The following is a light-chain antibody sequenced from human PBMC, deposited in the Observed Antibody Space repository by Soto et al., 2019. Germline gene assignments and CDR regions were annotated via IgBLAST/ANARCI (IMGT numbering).Light chain of an antibody. J-gene: IGLJ1*01. Sequence: QSALTQPPSASGTPGQRVTISCSGSSSNLGSNTVSWYQQLPGTAPKLLMYSDNQRPSGVPDRFSGSKSGTSASLAISGLQSEDEADYYCAAWDDSLNGLYVFGTGTKVTVL. V-gene: IGLV1-44*01. CDR2: SDN. CDR3: AAWDDSLNGLYV. CDR1: SSNLGSNT.